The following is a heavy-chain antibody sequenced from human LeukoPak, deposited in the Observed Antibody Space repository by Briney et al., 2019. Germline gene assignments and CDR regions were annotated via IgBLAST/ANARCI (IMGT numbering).Heavy chain of an antibody. D-gene: IGHD5-24*01. CDR3: ARDTGGYNQEYYFDN. CDR2: IIPIFGTA. V-gene: IGHV1-69*05. Sequence: GASVKVSCKASGGTFSSYAISWVRQAPGQGLEWMGGIIPIFGTANYAQKFQGRVTITTDESTSTAYMELSSLRSEDTAVYYCARDTGGYNQEYYFDNWGQGTLVTFSS. CDR1: GGTFSSYA. J-gene: IGHJ4*02.